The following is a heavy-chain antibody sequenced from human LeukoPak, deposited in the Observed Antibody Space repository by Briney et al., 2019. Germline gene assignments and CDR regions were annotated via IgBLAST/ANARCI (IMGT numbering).Heavy chain of an antibody. Sequence: PSETLSLTCTNSSGSINSSHYYWVWIRRPPGKGLEWIGSLYYRGSTNYNPSLKSRVTISVDTSKNQFSLKLSSVTAADTAVYYCARRAVAVRGAFDIWGQGTMVTVSS. CDR2: LYYRGST. CDR3: ARRAVAVRGAFDI. V-gene: IGHV4-39*07. CDR1: SGSINSSHYY. D-gene: IGHD6-19*01. J-gene: IGHJ3*02.